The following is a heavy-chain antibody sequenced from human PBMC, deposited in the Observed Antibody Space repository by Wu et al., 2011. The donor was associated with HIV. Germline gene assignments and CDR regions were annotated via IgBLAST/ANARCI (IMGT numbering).Heavy chain of an antibody. Sequence: QGQLVQSGAGVKKPGSAVKVSCKASGGGFSSYAITWVRQAPGQGFEWVGGIIPSVGSTEYAQKFQGRVTITADTSTSTAYMELYSLTSEDTGIYYCATTSVVPSAIRSFHMDVWGKGTSVTVSS. J-gene: IGHJ6*03. D-gene: IGHD2-21*02. V-gene: IGHV1-69*14. CDR3: ATTSVVPSAIRSFHMDV. CDR1: GGGFSSYA. CDR2: IIPSVGST.